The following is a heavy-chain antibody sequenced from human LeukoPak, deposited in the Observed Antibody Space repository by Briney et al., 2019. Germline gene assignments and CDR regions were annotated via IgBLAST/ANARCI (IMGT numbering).Heavy chain of an antibody. V-gene: IGHV4-59*01. CDR2: IYYSGST. CDR3: ARGLNYYDSSGYFDY. CDR1: GGSLSTYY. J-gene: IGHJ4*02. D-gene: IGHD3-22*01. Sequence: PSETLSLACTVSGGSLSTYYWSWIRPPPGKGLEWVGYIYYSGSTNYNPSLKSRVTISVDTSKNQFSLQLSSVTTADTAGYYCARGLNYYDSSGYFDYWGQGTLVTVSS.